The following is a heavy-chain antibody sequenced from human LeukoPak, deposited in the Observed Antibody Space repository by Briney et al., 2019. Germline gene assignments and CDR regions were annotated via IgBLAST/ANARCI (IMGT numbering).Heavy chain of an antibody. D-gene: IGHD6-13*01. CDR1: GYTFTSYA. CDR2: INTNTGNP. CDR3: ARGFYSSSWYLHENWFDP. J-gene: IGHJ5*02. V-gene: IGHV7-4-1*02. Sequence: ASVKVSCKASGYTFTSYAMNWVRQAPGQGLEWMGWINTNTGNPTYAQGFTGRFVFSLDTSVSTAYLQISSLKAEDTAVYYCARGFYSSSWYLHENWFDPWGQGTLVTVSS.